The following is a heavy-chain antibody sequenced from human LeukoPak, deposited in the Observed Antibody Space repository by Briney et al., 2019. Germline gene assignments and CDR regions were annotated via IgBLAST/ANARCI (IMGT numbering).Heavy chain of an antibody. CDR3: ATNQIMIREYYFDY. Sequence: GGSLRLSCAASGFTFSTYGMHWVRQAPGKGLEWVAVIWYDGSNKYYADSVKGRFTISRDNSKNTLYLQMNSLRAEDTAVYYCATNQIMIREYYFDYWGQGTLVTVSS. V-gene: IGHV3-33*01. CDR2: IWYDGSNK. J-gene: IGHJ4*02. D-gene: IGHD3-16*01. CDR1: GFTFSTYG.